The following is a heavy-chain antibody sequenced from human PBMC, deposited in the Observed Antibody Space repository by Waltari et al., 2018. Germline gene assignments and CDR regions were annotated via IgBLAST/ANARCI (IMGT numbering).Heavy chain of an antibody. Sequence: QVQLVESGGGVVQPGRSLGLSCAASGFTFSSSAMPWVRQAPGKGLEWVAVISYDGSNKYYADSVKGRFTISRDNSKNTLYPQMNSLRAEDTAVYYCARDAPSGSSWLYWGQGTLVTVSS. J-gene: IGHJ4*02. CDR1: GFTFSSSA. D-gene: IGHD6-13*01. V-gene: IGHV3-30*01. CDR3: ARDAPSGSSWLY. CDR2: ISYDGSNK.